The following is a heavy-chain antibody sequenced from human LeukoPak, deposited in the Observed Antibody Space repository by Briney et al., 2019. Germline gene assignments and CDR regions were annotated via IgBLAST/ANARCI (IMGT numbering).Heavy chain of an antibody. J-gene: IGHJ3*02. CDR2: ISYDGSNK. Sequence: GGSLRLSCAASGFTFSSYAMHWVRQAPGRGLEWVAVISYDGSNKYYADSVKGRFTISRDNSKNTLYLQMNSLRAEDTAVYYCARVPAAYDAFDIWGQGTMVTVSS. V-gene: IGHV3-30-3*01. D-gene: IGHD2-2*01. CDR1: GFTFSSYA. CDR3: ARVPAAYDAFDI.